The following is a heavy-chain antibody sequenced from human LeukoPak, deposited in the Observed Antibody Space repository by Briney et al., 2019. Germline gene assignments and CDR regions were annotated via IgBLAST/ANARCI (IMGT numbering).Heavy chain of an antibody. Sequence: GGSLRLSCAASGFIFSTYGMHWVRQAPGKGLEWVAVTSYDGNNKYYADSVKGRFTISRDNAKNSLYLQMNSLRAEDTAVYYCARNWPPVPSWGQGTLVTVSS. J-gene: IGHJ5*02. CDR1: GFIFSTYG. V-gene: IGHV3-30*03. CDR2: TSYDGNNK. CDR3: ARNWPPVPS.